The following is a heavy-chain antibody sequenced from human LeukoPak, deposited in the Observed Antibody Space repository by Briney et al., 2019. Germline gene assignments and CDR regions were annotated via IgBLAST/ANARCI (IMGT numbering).Heavy chain of an antibody. CDR3: ARRYDILTEDWFDP. D-gene: IGHD3-9*01. Sequence: PSETLSLTCAVYGGSFSGYYWSWIRQPPGKGLEWIGEINHSGSTNYNPSLKSRVTISVDTSKNQFSLKLSSVTAADTAVYYCARRYDILTEDWFDPWGQGTLVTVSS. V-gene: IGHV4-34*01. CDR2: INHSGST. J-gene: IGHJ5*02. CDR1: GGSFSGYY.